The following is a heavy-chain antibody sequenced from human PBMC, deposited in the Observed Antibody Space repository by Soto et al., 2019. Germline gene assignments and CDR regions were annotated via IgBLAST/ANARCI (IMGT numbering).Heavy chain of an antibody. Sequence: EMQLLESGGGLVQPGGSLRLSCVASGFPFSSYAMSWVRQTPGKGLEWGSGISGSGGRTYYADSVTGRFTISRDNSNNTLSMQMHILGVEDTAVYFCAKGGYYSLFDIWGQGTMVTVSA. CDR3: AKGGYYSLFDI. V-gene: IGHV3-23*01. CDR1: GFPFSSYA. D-gene: IGHD3-16*01. CDR2: ISGSGGRT. J-gene: IGHJ3*02.